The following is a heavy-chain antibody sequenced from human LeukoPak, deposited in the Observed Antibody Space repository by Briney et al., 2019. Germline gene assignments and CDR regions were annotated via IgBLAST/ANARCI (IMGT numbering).Heavy chain of an antibody. V-gene: IGHV3-53*01. D-gene: IGHD2-2*01. CDR3: ARDWGYCSSTSCHVFDY. Sequence: PGGSLRLSCAVSGFTVSSNYMSWVRQAPGKGLEWVSVIYDGGSTDYAESVKGRFTISRGNSKSTLYPQMNSLRAEDTAVYYCARDWGYCSSTSCHVFDYWGQGTLVTVSS. CDR1: GFTVSSNY. J-gene: IGHJ4*02. CDR2: IYDGGST.